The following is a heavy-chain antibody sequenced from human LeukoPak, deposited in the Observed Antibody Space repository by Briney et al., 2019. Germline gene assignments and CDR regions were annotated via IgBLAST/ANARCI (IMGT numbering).Heavy chain of an antibody. J-gene: IGHJ4*02. CDR2: ISGSGGST. V-gene: IGHV3-23*01. D-gene: IGHD5-18*01. CDR3: AKVDRHGYYPFDL. Sequence: GGSLRLACAVSGFTFSNYAMSWVRQAPGKGLEWVSAISGSGGSTYYADSGKGRFTIARGNFKQTLLVQMNSLRAEETAIYYCAKVDRHGYYPFDLWGQGTLVTVSS. CDR1: GFTFSNYA.